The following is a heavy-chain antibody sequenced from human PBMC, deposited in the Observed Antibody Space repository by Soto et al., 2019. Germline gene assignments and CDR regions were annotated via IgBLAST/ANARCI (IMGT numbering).Heavy chain of an antibody. D-gene: IGHD2-21*01. CDR2: VYSSGST. Sequence: SSETLSLTCTVSGDSITSYNWNWLRQPPGKALEWIGYVYSSGSTNYNPSLKSRVTISVDTSRNQFSLEVNSVTAADTAVYYCARRAVVAVTGSLDNWLDPWGQGVLVTVSS. J-gene: IGHJ5*02. V-gene: IGHV4-59*01. CDR3: ARRAVVAVTGSLDNWLDP. CDR1: GDSITSYN.